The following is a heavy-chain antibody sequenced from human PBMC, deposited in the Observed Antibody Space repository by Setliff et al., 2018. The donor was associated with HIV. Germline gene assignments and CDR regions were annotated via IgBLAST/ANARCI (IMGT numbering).Heavy chain of an antibody. CDR1: GGSISNSRYY. V-gene: IGHV4-39*01. Sequence: PSETLSLTCTVSGGSISNSRYYWSWIRQPPGKGLEWIGSIYYSGSTYYNPSLKSRVTISVDTSKNQFSLKLSSVTAADAAVYYCASRVYYYDSSGSSKDHYWGQGTPVTAPQ. CDR2: IYYSGST. D-gene: IGHD3-22*01. J-gene: IGHJ4*02. CDR3: ASRVYYYDSSGSSKDHY.